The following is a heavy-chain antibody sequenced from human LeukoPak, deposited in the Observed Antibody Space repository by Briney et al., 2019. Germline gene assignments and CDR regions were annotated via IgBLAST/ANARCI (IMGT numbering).Heavy chain of an antibody. CDR3: ARDWFGYGSGSYHGDYFDY. CDR2: ISSSGSTI. Sequence: GGSMRLSCAASGFTFSSYEMNWVRQAPGKGLEWVSYISSSGSTIYYADSVKGRFTISRDNAKNSLYLQMNSLRAEDTAVYYCARDWFGYGSGSYHGDYFDYWGQGTLVTVSS. D-gene: IGHD3-10*01. J-gene: IGHJ4*02. CDR1: GFTFSSYE. V-gene: IGHV3-48*03.